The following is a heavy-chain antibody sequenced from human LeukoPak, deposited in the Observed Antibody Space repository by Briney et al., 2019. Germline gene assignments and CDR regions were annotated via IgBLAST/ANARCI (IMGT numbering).Heavy chain of an antibody. CDR2: ISSSGNTI. CDR1: EFTFSSCS. V-gene: IGHV3-48*04. CDR3: ARLRGYSYGYGDY. Sequence: GGSLRLSCAASEFTFSSCSMNWVRQAPGKGLEWVSYISSSGNTIDYADSVKGRFTISRDNAKNSLYLQMVSLRAEDTAVYYCARLRGYSYGYGDYWGQGTLVTVSS. J-gene: IGHJ4*02. D-gene: IGHD5-18*01.